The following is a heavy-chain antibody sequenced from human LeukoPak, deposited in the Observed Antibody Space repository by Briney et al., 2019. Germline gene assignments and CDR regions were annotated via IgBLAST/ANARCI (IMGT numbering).Heavy chain of an antibody. CDR1: GYSFTNYW. V-gene: IGHV5-51*01. Sequence: GESLKISCYASGYSFTNYWVAWVRQTPGKGLEWMGIIYPSDSDTRYSPSFQGQVTISADKSISTAYLQWSSLKASDTAIYYCAKGQGYGDHYPIDYWGQGTLVTVSS. CDR3: AKGQGYGDHYPIDY. CDR2: IYPSDSDT. D-gene: IGHD4-17*01. J-gene: IGHJ4*02.